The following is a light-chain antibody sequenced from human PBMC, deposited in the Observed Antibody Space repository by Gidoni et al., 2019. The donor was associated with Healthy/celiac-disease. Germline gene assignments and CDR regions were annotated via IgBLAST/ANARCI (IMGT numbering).Light chain of an antibody. Sequence: QSALTQPASVPGSPGQSITISCTGTSSDFGGHVSWYQHHPGKAPKLVIYDVTNRPSGVSNRFTGSKSGNTASLTISGLQPEDEADYYCGSDTSGSTYVFGTGTKVTVL. CDR2: DVT. CDR3: GSDTSGSTYV. V-gene: IGLV2-14*03. J-gene: IGLJ1*01. CDR1: SSDFGGH.